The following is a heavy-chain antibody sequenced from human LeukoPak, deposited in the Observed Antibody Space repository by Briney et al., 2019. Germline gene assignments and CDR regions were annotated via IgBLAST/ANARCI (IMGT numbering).Heavy chain of an antibody. D-gene: IGHD6-19*01. CDR3: ARVGAVVGTDAFDI. J-gene: IGHJ3*02. CDR2: IYYSGST. Sequence: SETLSLTCTVSGGSISSYYWSWIRQPPGKGLEWIGYIYYSGSTNYNPSLKSRVTISVDTSKNQFSLKLSSVTAADTAVYYCARVGAVVGTDAFDIWGQGTMVTVSS. V-gene: IGHV4-59*01. CDR1: GGSISSYY.